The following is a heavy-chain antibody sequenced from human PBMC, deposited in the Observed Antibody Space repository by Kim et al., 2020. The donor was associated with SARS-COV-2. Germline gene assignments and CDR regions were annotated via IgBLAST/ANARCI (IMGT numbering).Heavy chain of an antibody. CDR1: GFTFSHYP. CDR3: AKDQPGAGTLDY. V-gene: IGHV3-23*03. CDR2: VYSDGTTP. J-gene: IGHJ4*02. Sequence: GGSLRLSCAASGFTFSHYPMSWVRQAPGKGLEWVTVVYSDGTTPYYIDSVKGRFTISRDNSKGTLYLQMNNLRAEDTAVYYCAKDQPGAGTLDYWGLGTLVTVSS. D-gene: IGHD6-13*01.